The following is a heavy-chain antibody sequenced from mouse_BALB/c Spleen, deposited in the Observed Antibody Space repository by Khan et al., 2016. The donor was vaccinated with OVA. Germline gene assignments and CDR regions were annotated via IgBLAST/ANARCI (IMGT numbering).Heavy chain of an antibody. CDR3: APVGNCYVSFAY. V-gene: IGHV1S136*01. J-gene: IGHJ3*01. D-gene: IGHD1-1*01. CDR1: GYTFTSYV. Sequence: VRLQQSGPELVKPGASVKMSCKASGYTFTSYVMHWVKQKPGLGLEWIGYIYPFNDDTKYNEKFKGKATLTSDKSSSTAYMELSSLTSEDSAVYCGAPVGNCYVSFAYWGQGTLVTVSA. CDR2: IYPFNDDT.